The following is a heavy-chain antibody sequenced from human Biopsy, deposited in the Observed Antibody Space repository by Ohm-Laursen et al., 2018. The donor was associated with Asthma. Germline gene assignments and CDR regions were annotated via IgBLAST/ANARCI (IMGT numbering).Heavy chain of an antibody. D-gene: IGHD2-8*01. CDR2: VTYNGISQ. Sequence: SLRLSCSASGFTFSNYGMHWVRQVAGKGLDWVAVVTYNGISQYYAESVKGRFTISRDNSRNTLNLQMNSVRPDDTAVYFCARERAGVLGSYNGMDVWGPGTTVSVSS. CDR3: ARERAGVLGSYNGMDV. J-gene: IGHJ6*02. V-gene: IGHV3-30*03. CDR1: GFTFSNYG.